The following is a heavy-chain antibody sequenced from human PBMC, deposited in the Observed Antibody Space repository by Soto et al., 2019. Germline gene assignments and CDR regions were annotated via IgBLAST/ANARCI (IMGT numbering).Heavy chain of an antibody. V-gene: IGHV1-3*01. J-gene: IGHJ5*02. CDR1: GYTFTRYT. CDR2: XXPXXXXX. CDR3: ARGIATGQLDP. Sequence: ASVKVSSKASGYTFTRYTMNLVRQAPGQRLEWXEWXXPXXXXXKXXXKFQDRVIITRDTSASTAYMDLSSLRSEDTAVYYCARGIATGQLDPWGQGTLVTVSS. D-gene: IGHD2-15*01.